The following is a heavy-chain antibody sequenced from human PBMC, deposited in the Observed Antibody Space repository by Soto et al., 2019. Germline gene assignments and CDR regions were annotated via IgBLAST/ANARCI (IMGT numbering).Heavy chain of an antibody. CDR3: ARILYTSGWESDY. Sequence: SETLSLTCTVSDDSIRDYYWNWIRQPPGKGLEWLGYMSYSGTTTYNPSVKSRVSMSIDTSRNELSLTLSSVTAADTAVYYCARILYTSGWESDYWGQGVLVTVS. CDR2: MSYSGTT. V-gene: IGHV4-59*01. J-gene: IGHJ4*02. D-gene: IGHD6-19*01. CDR1: DDSIRDYY.